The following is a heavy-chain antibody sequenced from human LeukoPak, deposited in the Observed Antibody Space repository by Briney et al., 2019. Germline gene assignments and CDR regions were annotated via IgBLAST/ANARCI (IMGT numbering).Heavy chain of an antibody. J-gene: IGHJ4*02. CDR3: AKKKGSGYYYAFDY. CDR1: GFTFSSYA. Sequence: PGGSLRLSCAASGFTFSSYAMSWVRQAPGKGLEWVSAISGSGGSTYYADSVKGRFTISRDNSKDTLYLQMNSLRAEDTAVYYCAKKKGSGYYYAFDYWGQGTLVTVSS. V-gene: IGHV3-23*01. CDR2: ISGSGGST. D-gene: IGHD3-22*01.